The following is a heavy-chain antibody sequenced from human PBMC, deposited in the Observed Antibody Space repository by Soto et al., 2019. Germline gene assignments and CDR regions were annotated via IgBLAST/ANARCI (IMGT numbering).Heavy chain of an antibody. CDR3: VKDWGSSSWAITWFDP. V-gene: IGHV3-64D*08. D-gene: IGHD6-6*01. CDR2: ISSNGGST. J-gene: IGHJ5*02. Sequence: GGSLRLSCSASGFTFSSYAMHWVRQAPGKGLEYVSAISSNGGSTYYADSVKGRFTISRDNSKNTLYLQMSSLRAEDTAVYYCVKDWGSSSWAITWFDPWGQGTLVTVSS. CDR1: GFTFSSYA.